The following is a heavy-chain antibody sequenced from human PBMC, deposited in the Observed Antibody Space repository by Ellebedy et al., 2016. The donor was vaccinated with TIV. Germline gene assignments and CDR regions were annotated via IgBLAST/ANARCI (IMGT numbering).Heavy chain of an antibody. CDR1: GGSFSGYY. V-gene: IGHV4-34*01. Sequence: SETLSLTXAVYGGSFSGYYWSWIRQPPGKGLEWIGEINHSGSTNYNPSLKSRVTISVDTSKNQFSLKLSSVTAADTAVYYCARGRATDFDYWGQGTLVTVSS. D-gene: IGHD5-12*01. CDR3: ARGRATDFDY. J-gene: IGHJ4*02. CDR2: INHSGST.